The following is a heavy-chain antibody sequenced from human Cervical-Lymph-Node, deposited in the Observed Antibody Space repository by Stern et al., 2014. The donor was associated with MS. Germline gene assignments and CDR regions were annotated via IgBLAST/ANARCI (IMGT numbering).Heavy chain of an antibody. CDR3: ARGNYDVLTDNGGHGFDI. CDR2: IYSSGST. V-gene: IGHV4-61*02. D-gene: IGHD3-9*01. CDR1: GGSISSGNYY. Sequence: VQLVESGPGLVKPSQTLSLTCTVSGGSISSGNYYWSWIRQPAGEGLEWIGRIYSSGSTQYNPPLKGPVTLSADTSTNQVLLRLSPVTAADTAVYYCARGNYDVLTDNGGHGFDIWGQGTMVTVSS. J-gene: IGHJ3*02.